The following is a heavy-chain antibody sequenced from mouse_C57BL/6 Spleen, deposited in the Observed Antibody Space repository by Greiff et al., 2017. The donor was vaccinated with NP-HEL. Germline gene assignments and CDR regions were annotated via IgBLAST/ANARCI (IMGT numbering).Heavy chain of an antibody. V-gene: IGHV1-81*01. D-gene: IGHD2-1*01. CDR2: IYPRSGNT. Sequence: QVQLKESGAELARPGASVKLSCKASGYTFTSYGISWVKQRTGQGLEWIGEIYPRSGNTYYNEKFKGKATLTADKSSSTAYMELRSLTSEDSAVYFCARGGYGNYVVSWFAYWGQGTLVTVSA. CDR3: ARGGYGNYVVSWFAY. J-gene: IGHJ3*01. CDR1: GYTFTSYG.